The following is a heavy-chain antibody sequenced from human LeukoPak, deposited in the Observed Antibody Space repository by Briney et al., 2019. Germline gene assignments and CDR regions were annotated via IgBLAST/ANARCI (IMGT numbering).Heavy chain of an antibody. CDR3: ARAHRYDFWSGSYYYYYMDV. Sequence: SETLSLTCTVSGGSISSSSYYWGWIRQPPGKGLEWIGSVYYSGSTYYNPSLKSRVTISVDTSKNQFSLKLSSVTAADTAVYYCARAHRYDFWSGSYYYYYMDVWGKGTTVTVSS. J-gene: IGHJ6*03. CDR2: VYYSGST. CDR1: GGSISSSSYY. D-gene: IGHD3-3*01. V-gene: IGHV4-39*07.